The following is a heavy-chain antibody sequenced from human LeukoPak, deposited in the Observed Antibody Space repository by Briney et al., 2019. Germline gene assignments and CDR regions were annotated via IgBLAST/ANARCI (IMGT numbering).Heavy chain of an antibody. D-gene: IGHD5-12*01. V-gene: IGHV4-59*01. CDR2: IYYSGST. CDR3: ASRPCYDQGGAFDI. CDR1: GGSISSYY. J-gene: IGHJ3*02. Sequence: SETLSLTCTVSGGSISSYYWSWIRQPPGKGLEWIGYIYYSGSTNYNPSLKSRVTISVDTSKNQFSLKLSSVTAADTAVYYCASRPCYDQGGAFDIWGQGTMVTVSS.